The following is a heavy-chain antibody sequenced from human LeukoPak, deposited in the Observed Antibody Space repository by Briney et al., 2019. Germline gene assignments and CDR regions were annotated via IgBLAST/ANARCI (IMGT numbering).Heavy chain of an antibody. CDR3: TRRVDTAMVEGTDLYY. CDR2: MSGNANSYAT. CDR1: GCAFRGSV. J-gene: IGHJ4*02. Sequence: GGSLGLSCAAAGCAFRGSVRPWDRKCLGGGLGGVYGMSGNANSYATAYAASVKGRFTISRDDSKNTAYLQMNSLKTEDTAVYYCTRRVDTAMVEGTDLYYGGQGTLVMVS. D-gene: IGHD5-18*01. V-gene: IGHV3-73*01.